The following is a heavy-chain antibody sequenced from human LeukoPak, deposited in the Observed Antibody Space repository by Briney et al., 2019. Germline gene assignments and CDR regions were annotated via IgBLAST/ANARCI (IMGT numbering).Heavy chain of an antibody. Sequence: PSETLPLTCAVSGYSIRSGHYWGWIRQSPGKGLEWIGSINHSGITEYNPSLKSRVTLSVDTSKNQFSLQLRSVTAADRALYYCARSGDYIKEGFDYWGQGTQVTVSS. CDR1: GYSIRSGHY. D-gene: IGHD3-22*01. V-gene: IGHV4-38-2*01. J-gene: IGHJ4*02. CDR2: INHSGIT. CDR3: ARSGDYIKEGFDY.